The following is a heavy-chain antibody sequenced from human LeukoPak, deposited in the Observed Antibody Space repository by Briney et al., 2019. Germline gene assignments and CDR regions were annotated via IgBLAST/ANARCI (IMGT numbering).Heavy chain of an antibody. D-gene: IGHD5-12*01. CDR2: INHSGST. CDR1: GGSFSGYC. Sequence: SETLSLTCAVYGGSFSGYCWSWIRQPPGKGLEWIGEINHSGSTNYNSSLKSRVTISVDTSKNQFSLRLSSVTAADTAVYYCARGIAEGPSGYEVRRFDYWGQGTLVTVSS. V-gene: IGHV4-34*01. CDR3: ARGIAEGPSGYEVRRFDY. J-gene: IGHJ4*02.